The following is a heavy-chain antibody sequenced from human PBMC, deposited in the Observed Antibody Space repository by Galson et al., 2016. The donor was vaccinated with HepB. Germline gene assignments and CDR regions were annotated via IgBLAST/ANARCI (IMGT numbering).Heavy chain of an antibody. CDR2: IHPSGST. CDR3: ARALAVNGAFDI. Sequence: SETLSLTCGVSGDSMSSHDWWSWIRQPPGKGLEWIGEIHPSGSTNSNPSLKSRVTISVDRSRKQFYLRLYSVTAADTAVYYCARALAVNGAFDIWGQGTMVTASS. J-gene: IGHJ3*02. CDR1: GDSMSSHDW. V-gene: IGHV4-4*02. D-gene: IGHD4-17*01.